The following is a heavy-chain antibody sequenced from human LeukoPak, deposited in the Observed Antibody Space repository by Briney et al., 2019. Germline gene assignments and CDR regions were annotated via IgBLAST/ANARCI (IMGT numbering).Heavy chain of an antibody. Sequence: SSVEVSCKASGGTFSSYAISWVRQAPGQGLEWMGGIIPIFGTANYAQKFQGRVTITTDESTSTAYMELSSLRSEDTAVYYCAIYYYDSSGYYYGEYFQHWGQGTLVTVSS. V-gene: IGHV1-69*05. CDR3: AIYYYDSSGYYYGEYFQH. CDR2: IIPIFGTA. CDR1: GGTFSSYA. J-gene: IGHJ1*01. D-gene: IGHD3-22*01.